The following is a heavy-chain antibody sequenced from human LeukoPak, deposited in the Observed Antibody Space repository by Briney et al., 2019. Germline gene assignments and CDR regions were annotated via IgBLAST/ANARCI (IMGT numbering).Heavy chain of an antibody. CDR2: INHSGST. J-gene: IGHJ4*02. D-gene: IGHD3-3*01. V-gene: IGHV4-34*01. CDR1: GGSFSGYY. Sequence: SETLSLTCAVYGGSFSGYYRSWIRQPPGKGLEWIGEINHSGSTNYNPSLKSRVTISVDTSKKQFSLKLSSVTAADTAVYYCARGITIFGVVIDWGQGTLVTVSS. CDR3: ARGITIFGVVID.